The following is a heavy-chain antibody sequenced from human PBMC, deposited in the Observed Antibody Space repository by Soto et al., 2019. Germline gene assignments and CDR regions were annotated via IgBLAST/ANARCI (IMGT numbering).Heavy chain of an antibody. CDR3: ARHGGYCFDY. V-gene: IGHV4-34*01. CDR1: SGSFSGYY. D-gene: IGHD3-16*01. Sequence: PSETLSLTCAVYSGSFSGYYWSWIRQPPGKGLEWIGEIYHGLSIVYNPSLKSRVTISGDSSKNQFSLKLSSVTAADTAVYYCARHGGYCFDYWGQGTLVTVSS. J-gene: IGHJ4*02. CDR2: IYHGLSI.